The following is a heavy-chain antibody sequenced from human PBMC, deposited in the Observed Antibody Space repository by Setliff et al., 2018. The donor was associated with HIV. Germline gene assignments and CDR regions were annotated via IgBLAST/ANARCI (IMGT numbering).Heavy chain of an antibody. J-gene: IGHJ6*03. D-gene: IGHD6-13*01. CDR3: ASAGYSSSWLNYYYYMDV. V-gene: IGHV1-69-2*01. CDR2: VDPEDGET. CDR1: GYTFTGYY. Sequence: GASVKVSCKASGYTFTGYYMHWVRRAPGKGLEWMGHVDPEDGETIYAEKFQGRVTITADESTSTAYMELSSLRSEDTAVYYCASAGYSSSWLNYYYYMDVWGKGTTVTVSS.